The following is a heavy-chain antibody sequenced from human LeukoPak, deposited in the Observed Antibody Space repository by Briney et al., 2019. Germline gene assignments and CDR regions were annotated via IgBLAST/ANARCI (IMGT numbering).Heavy chain of an antibody. CDR3: AANTYYDSSGYCYGDY. Sequence: SETLSLTCTVSGGSISSYYWSWIRQPPGKGLEWIGYIYYSGSTNYNPSLKSRVTISVDTSKNQFSLKLSSVTAADTAVYYCAANTYYDSSGYCYGDYWGQGTLVTVSS. V-gene: IGHV4-59*01. CDR1: GGSISSYY. D-gene: IGHD3-22*01. J-gene: IGHJ4*02. CDR2: IYYSGST.